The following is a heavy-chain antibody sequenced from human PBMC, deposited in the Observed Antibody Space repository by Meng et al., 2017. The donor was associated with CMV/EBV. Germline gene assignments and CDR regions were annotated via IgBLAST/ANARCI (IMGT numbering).Heavy chain of an antibody. Sequence: VCGGSVSSGSYYWSWILPPPGKGLEWIGYIYYSGSTNYTPSLKSRVTISVDTSKNQFSLKLSSVTAADTAVYYCARPKTGRYWYFDLWGRGTLVAVSS. D-gene: IGHD7-27*01. V-gene: IGHV4-61*01. CDR3: ARPKTGRYWYFDL. J-gene: IGHJ2*01. CDR2: IYYSGST. CDR1: GGSVSSGSYY.